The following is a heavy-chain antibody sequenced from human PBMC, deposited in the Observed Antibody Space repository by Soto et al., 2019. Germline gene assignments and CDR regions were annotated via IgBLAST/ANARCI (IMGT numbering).Heavy chain of an antibody. CDR1: GFIFSNYE. CDR3: ARQGNWFDP. V-gene: IGHV3-48*03. Sequence: DVQLVQSGGGLVQPGGSLTLSCETSGFIFSNYEMNWVRQAPGKGLQWVSYISSSGKTTYYSDSVKGRFTISRDNAKNSLYLHTNSLTAEDTAVYYCARQGNWFDPWGPGTLLIVSS. J-gene: IGHJ5*02. CDR2: ISSSGKTT.